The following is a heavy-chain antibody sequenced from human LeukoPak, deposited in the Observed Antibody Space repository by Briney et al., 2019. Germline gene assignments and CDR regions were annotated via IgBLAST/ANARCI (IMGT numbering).Heavy chain of an antibody. CDR3: ARGFWSGYYYNWFDP. CDR1: GFTVSSYY. J-gene: IGHJ5*02. Sequence: GGSLRLSCAASGFTVSSYYMSWVRQAPGKGLEWVSVIYSGGSTSYADSVKGRFTISRDNSKNTLYLQMNSLRGDYTAVYYCARGFWSGYYYNWFDPWGQGTLVTVSS. CDR2: IYSGGST. D-gene: IGHD3-3*01. V-gene: IGHV3-66*02.